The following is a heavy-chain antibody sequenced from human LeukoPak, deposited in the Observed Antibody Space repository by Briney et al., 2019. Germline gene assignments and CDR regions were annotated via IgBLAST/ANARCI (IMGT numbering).Heavy chain of an antibody. Sequence: GGSLRLSCAASGFTFSSYAMSWVRQAPGKGLEWVSAISGSGGSTYYADSVRGRFTISRDNSKNTLYLQMNSLRGEDTAVYYCAKHKANYGDSCLDDYWGQGTLVNVSS. CDR3: AKHKANYGDSCLDDY. V-gene: IGHV3-23*01. CDR1: GFTFSSYA. CDR2: ISGSGGST. J-gene: IGHJ4*02. D-gene: IGHD4-17*01.